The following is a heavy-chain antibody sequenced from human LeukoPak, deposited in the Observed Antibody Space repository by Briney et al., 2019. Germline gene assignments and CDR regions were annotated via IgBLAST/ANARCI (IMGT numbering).Heavy chain of an antibody. CDR1: GFTFSNYW. V-gene: IGHV3-7*01. Sequence: PGGSLRLSCAASGFTFSNYWMSWVRQAPGKGLEWVANIKQDGSETYYVDSVRGRFTISRDNAKNSLYLQMNSLRAEDTAVYYCARGSSTWRAHAFDIWGQGTMVTVSS. CDR3: ARGSSTWRAHAFDI. CDR2: IKQDGSET. D-gene: IGHD6-13*01. J-gene: IGHJ3*02.